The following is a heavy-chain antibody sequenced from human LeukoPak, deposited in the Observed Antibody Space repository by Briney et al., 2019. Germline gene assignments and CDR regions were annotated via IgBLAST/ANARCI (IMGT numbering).Heavy chain of an antibody. CDR1: GYSFSSYW. J-gene: IGHJ4*02. D-gene: IGHD2-15*01. Sequence: GESLKISCKGSGYSFSSYWIGWVRQMPGKGLEWMGIIYPDDSDARYSPSFQGQVTISADKSISTAYLQWSSLKASDTAMYYCARHRKDIGFDSWGQGTLVTVSS. V-gene: IGHV5-51*01. CDR3: ARHRKDIGFDS. CDR2: IYPDDSDA.